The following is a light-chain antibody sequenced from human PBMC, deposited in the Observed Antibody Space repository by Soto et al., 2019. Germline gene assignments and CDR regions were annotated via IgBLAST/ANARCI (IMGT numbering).Light chain of an antibody. V-gene: IGKV3-20*01. CDR1: QSVTSTY. Sequence: EIVLTQSPGTLSLSPGERATLSCRASQSVTSTYLAWYQQKPGQPPRLLIYGAANRATGIPDRFSGRGSGTDFTLTISRLEPEDFAVYYCQLYGSSPMYTFGQGTTLELK. CDR2: GAA. J-gene: IGKJ2*01. CDR3: QLYGSSPMYT.